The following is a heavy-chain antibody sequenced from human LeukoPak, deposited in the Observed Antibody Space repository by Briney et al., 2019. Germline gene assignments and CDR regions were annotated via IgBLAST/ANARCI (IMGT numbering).Heavy chain of an antibody. CDR2: INPNSGGT. Sequence: GASVKVSCKASGYTFTACYIHWVRQAPGQGPEWMGWINPNSGGTNYAQKFQGRVTMTRDTSINTAYMELSSLRSDDMAVYYCARDGYSNGYGWFDPWGQGTLVTVAS. J-gene: IGHJ5*02. CDR1: GYTFTACY. D-gene: IGHD5-18*01. CDR3: ARDGYSNGYGWFDP. V-gene: IGHV1-2*02.